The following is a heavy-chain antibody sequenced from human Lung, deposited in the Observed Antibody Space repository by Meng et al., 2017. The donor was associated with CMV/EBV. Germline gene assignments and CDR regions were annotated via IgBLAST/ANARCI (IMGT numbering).Heavy chain of an antibody. J-gene: IGHJ4*02. CDR2: INPNSGGT. CDR3: AGGPRSSTSLGY. D-gene: IGHD2-2*01. Sequence: SVXVSXXASGYTFTGYYMHWVRQAPGQGLEWMGWINPNSGGTNYAQKFQGRVTMTRDTSISTAYMELSRLRSDDTAVYYCAGGPRSSTSLGYWGQGTLVTVSS. CDR1: GYTFTGYY. V-gene: IGHV1-2*02.